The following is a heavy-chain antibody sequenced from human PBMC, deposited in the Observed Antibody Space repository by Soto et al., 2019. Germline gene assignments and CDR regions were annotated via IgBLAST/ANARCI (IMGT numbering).Heavy chain of an antibody. CDR1: VFTFSSYG. V-gene: IGHV3-30*18. CDR3: AKDLSYYGSGSYYYYYYGMDA. J-gene: IGHJ6*02. D-gene: IGHD3-10*01. CDR2: ISYDGSNK. Sequence: GGSLRLSCSASVFTFSSYGMHWFRQAPGKGLEWVAVISYDGSNKYYADSVKGRFTISRDNSKNTLYLQMNSLRAEDTAVYYCAKDLSYYGSGSYYYYYYGMDAWGQGTTVTVSS.